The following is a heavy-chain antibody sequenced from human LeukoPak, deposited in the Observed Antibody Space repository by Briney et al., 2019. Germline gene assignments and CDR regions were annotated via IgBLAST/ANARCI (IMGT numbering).Heavy chain of an antibody. Sequence: GGSLRLSCAASGFTFSSYWMHWVRQAPGKGLVWVSRINSDGSSTSYADSVKGRFTISRDKAKNTLYLQMNSLRAEDTAVYYCARGKVDTAMAIDYWGQGTLVTVSS. D-gene: IGHD5-18*01. CDR3: ARGKVDTAMAIDY. CDR2: INSDGSST. CDR1: GFTFSSYW. V-gene: IGHV3-74*01. J-gene: IGHJ4*02.